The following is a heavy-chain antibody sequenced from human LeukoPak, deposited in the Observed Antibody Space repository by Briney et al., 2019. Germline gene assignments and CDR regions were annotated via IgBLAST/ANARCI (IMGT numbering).Heavy chain of an antibody. D-gene: IGHD7-27*01. Sequence: GASVKVSCKASGYTLTSYDINWVRQATGQGLEWMGWMNPNSGNTGYAQKFQGRVTMTRNTSISTAYMELSSLRSEDTAVYYCARSGRSLGAFDIWGQGTMVTVSS. CDR2: MNPNSGNT. V-gene: IGHV1-8*01. CDR1: GYTLTSYD. J-gene: IGHJ3*02. CDR3: ARSGRSLGAFDI.